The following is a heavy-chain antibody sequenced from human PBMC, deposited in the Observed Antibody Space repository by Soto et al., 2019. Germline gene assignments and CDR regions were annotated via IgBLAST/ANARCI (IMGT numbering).Heavy chain of an antibody. V-gene: IGHV1-69*12. CDR3: AAHYYDSSGYYFPFDI. Sequence: QVQLVQSGAEVKKPGSSVKVSCKASGGTFSSYAISWVRQAPGQGLEWMGGIIPIFGTANYAQKFQGRVTITADESTSIAYMELSSLRSEDTAVYYCAAHYYDSSGYYFPFDIWGQGTMVTVSS. CDR2: IIPIFGTA. D-gene: IGHD3-22*01. CDR1: GGTFSSYA. J-gene: IGHJ3*02.